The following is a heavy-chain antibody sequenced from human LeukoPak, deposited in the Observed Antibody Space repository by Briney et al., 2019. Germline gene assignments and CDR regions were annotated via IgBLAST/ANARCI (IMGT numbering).Heavy chain of an antibody. J-gene: IGHJ4*02. CDR2: INPSGGST. D-gene: IGHD6-25*01. Sequence: ASVKVSCKASGYTFTSYGISWVRQAPGQGLEWMGLINPSGGSTVYAQKFQGTVTMTRHTSTSTVYLELSSLRSEDTAVYYCARDTGSAYYFDYWGQGTLVTVSS. CDR1: GYTFTSYG. CDR3: ARDTGSAYYFDY. V-gene: IGHV1-46*01.